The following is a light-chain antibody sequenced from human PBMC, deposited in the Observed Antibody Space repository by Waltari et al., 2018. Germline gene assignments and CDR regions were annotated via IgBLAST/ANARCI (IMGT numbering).Light chain of an antibody. V-gene: IGLV1-47*01. CDR3: AAWDDSLSGWV. Sequence: QSVLTQPPSAPGPPGQRATISRSGSSSNIGRDYVYWSQQLPGTAPKLPIYRNNQRPSGVPDRFSGSKSGTSASLAISGLRSEDEADYYCAAWDDSLSGWVFGGGTKLTVL. CDR1: SSNIGRDY. CDR2: RNN. J-gene: IGLJ3*02.